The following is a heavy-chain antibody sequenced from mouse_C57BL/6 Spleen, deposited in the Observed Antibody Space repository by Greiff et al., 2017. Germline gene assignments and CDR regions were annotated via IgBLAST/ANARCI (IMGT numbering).Heavy chain of an antibody. J-gene: IGHJ4*01. Sequence: QVHVKQPGTELVKPGASVKLSCKASGYTFTSYWMHWVKQRPGQGLEWIGNINPSNGGTNYNEKFKSKATLTVDKSSSTAYMQLSSLTSEDSAVYYCARAITTVYAMDYWGQGTSVTVSS. CDR1: GYTFTSYW. CDR2: INPSNGGT. V-gene: IGHV1-53*01. D-gene: IGHD1-1*01. CDR3: ARAITTVYAMDY.